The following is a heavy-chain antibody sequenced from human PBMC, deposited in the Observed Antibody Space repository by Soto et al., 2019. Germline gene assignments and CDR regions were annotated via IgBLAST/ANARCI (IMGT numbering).Heavy chain of an antibody. CDR3: ARGGRLVPHSFDY. J-gene: IGHJ4*02. CDR2: IDSDGSTT. Sequence: GGSLRLSCAASGFPFSFFWMHWVRQVPGKGLVWVSRIDSDGSTTTYADSVKGRFTISRDSSKSSLYLQMTSLRTEDTATYYCARGGRLVPHSFDYWGRGTLVTVSS. CDR1: GFPFSFFW. V-gene: IGHV3-74*03. D-gene: IGHD3-16*01.